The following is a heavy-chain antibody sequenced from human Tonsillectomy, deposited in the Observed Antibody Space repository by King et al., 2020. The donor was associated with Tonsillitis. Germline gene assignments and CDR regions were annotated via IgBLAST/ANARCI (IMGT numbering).Heavy chain of an antibody. CDR3: ANRESTVTTIKDSFDS. CDR2: ISVSGAST. D-gene: IGHD4-17*01. J-gene: IGHJ4*02. CDR1: GFTFNMYA. Sequence: VQLVESGGGLVQPGGSLRLSCAASGFTFNMYAMGWVRQAPGKGLEWVSTISVSGASTYYADSEKGRFTISRDNSKNTLYLRMNSLRAEDTAIYYCANRESTVTTIKDSFDSWGQGTLVTVSS. V-gene: IGHV3-23*04.